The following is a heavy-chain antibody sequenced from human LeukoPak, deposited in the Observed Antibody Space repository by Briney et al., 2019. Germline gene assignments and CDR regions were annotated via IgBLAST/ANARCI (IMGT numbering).Heavy chain of an antibody. CDR2: INTNTGNP. CDR1: GYTFTGYY. Sequence: ASVKVSCKASGYTFTGYYMHWVRQAPGQGLEWMGWINTNTGNPTYAQGFTGRFVFSLDTSVSTAYLQISSLKAEDTAVYYCAKRYYDSSGNAFDIWGQGTMVTVSS. D-gene: IGHD3-22*01. CDR3: AKRYYDSSGNAFDI. V-gene: IGHV7-4-1*02. J-gene: IGHJ3*02.